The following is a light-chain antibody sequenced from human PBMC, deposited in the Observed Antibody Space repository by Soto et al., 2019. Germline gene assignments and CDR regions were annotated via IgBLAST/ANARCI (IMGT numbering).Light chain of an antibody. V-gene: IGKV1-27*01. CDR2: AAS. CDR3: QKYSSVPFT. Sequence: DIQMTQSPSSLSASAGDRVTITCRASQGIGNNLAWYQQKPGKVPKLLIYAASTLQSGVPSRFSGSGSGTYFTLTISSLQPEDVATYYCQKYSSVPFTFCPGT. CDR1: QGIGNN. J-gene: IGKJ3*01.